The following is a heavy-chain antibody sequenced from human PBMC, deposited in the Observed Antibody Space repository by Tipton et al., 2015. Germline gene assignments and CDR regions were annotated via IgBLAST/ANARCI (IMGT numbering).Heavy chain of an antibody. D-gene: IGHD6-13*01. CDR2: IFNLGST. V-gene: IGHV4-61*08. CDR3: AREGYRSNLYYYGMDV. J-gene: IGHJ6*02. CDR1: GGSVNTGAYY. Sequence: TLSLTCTVSGGSVNTGAYYWSWIRQPPGKGLEWIGYIFNLGSTNYNPSPKSRVTISLDTSKNQFSLKLSSVTAADTAVYYCAREGYRSNLYYYGMDVWGQGTTVTVSS.